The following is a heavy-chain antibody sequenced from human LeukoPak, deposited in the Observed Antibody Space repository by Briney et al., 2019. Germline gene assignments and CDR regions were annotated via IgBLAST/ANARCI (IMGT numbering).Heavy chain of an antibody. CDR3: ARQLDNAGWCTDL. J-gene: IGHJ2*01. CDR1: GGSISSYH. CDR2: IYTSGST. V-gene: IGHV4-4*09. Sequence: PSETLSLTCTVSGGSISSYHWSWIRQPPGKGLEGVGYIYTSGSTNYNPSLKSRVTISVDTANDQFALKLSSGTAADTAVYYCARQLDNAGWCTDLGGRGTGVSV. D-gene: IGHD2-8*01.